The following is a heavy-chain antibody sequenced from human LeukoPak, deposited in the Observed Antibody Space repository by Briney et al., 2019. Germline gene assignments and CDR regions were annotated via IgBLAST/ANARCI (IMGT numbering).Heavy chain of an antibody. CDR3: ARDRVSRAFDI. CDR1: GFTFSSFA. D-gene: IGHD2-2*01. Sequence: GGSLRLSCTGSGFTFSSFAMSWVRQAPGKGLEWVSGISSSGGSTYYADSVKGRFSISRDNSKNTLYLQMNSLRAEDTAVYYCARDRVSRAFDIWGQGTMVTVSS. CDR2: ISSSGGST. J-gene: IGHJ3*02. V-gene: IGHV3-23*01.